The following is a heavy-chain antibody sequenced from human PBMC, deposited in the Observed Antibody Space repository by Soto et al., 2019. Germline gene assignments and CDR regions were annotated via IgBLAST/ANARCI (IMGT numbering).Heavy chain of an antibody. D-gene: IGHD6-25*01. Sequence: GGFLRLRCGSSGLNIRSYAMSLVRQAPGKGLEWVSAISGSGGSTYYADSVKGRFTISRDNSKNTLYLQMNSLRAEDTAVYYCANEVAAAASLDYWGQGTWVTVS. CDR2: ISGSGGST. J-gene: IGHJ4*02. CDR3: ANEVAAAASLDY. V-gene: IGHV3-23*01. CDR1: GLNIRSYA.